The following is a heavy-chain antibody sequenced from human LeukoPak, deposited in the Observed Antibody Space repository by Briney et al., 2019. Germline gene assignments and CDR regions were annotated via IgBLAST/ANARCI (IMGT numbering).Heavy chain of an antibody. CDR3: ARGFITIFGVDPFDY. Sequence: SETLSLTCAVYGGSFSGYYWSWIRQPPGTGLEWIGEINHSGSTNYNPSLKSRVTISVDTSKNQFSLKLSSVTAADTAVYYCARGFITIFGVDPFDYWGQGTLVTVSS. V-gene: IGHV4-34*01. CDR1: GGSFSGYY. CDR2: INHSGST. D-gene: IGHD3-3*01. J-gene: IGHJ4*02.